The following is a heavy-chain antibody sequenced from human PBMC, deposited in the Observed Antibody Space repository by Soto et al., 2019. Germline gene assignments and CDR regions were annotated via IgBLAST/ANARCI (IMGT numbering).Heavy chain of an antibody. D-gene: IGHD3-16*01. J-gene: IGHJ4*02. CDR3: ARSQRGRTAFTFDY. CDR1: GDSASNDNYY. V-gene: IGHV4-61*01. CDR2: IYYSGTT. Sequence: SETLSLTCAVSGDSASNDNYYWSWIRQPPGKGLEWIGYIYYSGTTNYNSYLKSRLSLSVDMSKNQFSLKLASVTAADTAVYFCARSQRGRTAFTFDYWGQGALVTVSS.